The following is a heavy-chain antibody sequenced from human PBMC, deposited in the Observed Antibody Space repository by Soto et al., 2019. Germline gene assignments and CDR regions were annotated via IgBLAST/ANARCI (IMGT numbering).Heavy chain of an antibody. CDR1: GYTFTGYY. J-gene: IGHJ6*02. CDR2: INPNSGGT. D-gene: IGHD2-15*01. V-gene: IGHV1-2*02. CDR3: ARGEFVVVVAATPLHYYYYGMDV. Sequence: GASVKVSCKASGYTFTGYYMHWVRQAPGQGLEWMGWINPNSGGTNYAQKFQGRVTMTRDTSISTAYMELSRLRSGDTAVYHCARGEFVVVVAATPLHYYYYGMDVWGQGTTVTVSS.